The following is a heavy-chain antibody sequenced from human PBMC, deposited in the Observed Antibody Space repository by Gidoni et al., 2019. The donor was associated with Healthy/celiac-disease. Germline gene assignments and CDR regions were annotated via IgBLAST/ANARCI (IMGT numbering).Heavy chain of an antibody. CDR1: GGSISRGGYY. Sequence: QVQLQESGPGLVKPSQTLSLTCTVSGGSISRGGYYWSWIRQHPGKGLEWIGYIYYSGSTYYNPSLKSRVTISVDTSKNQFSLKLSSVTAADTAVYYCARRSPYCSSTSCSPPYFDYWGQGTLVTVSS. CDR2: IYYSGST. D-gene: IGHD2-2*01. J-gene: IGHJ4*02. CDR3: ARRSPYCSSTSCSPPYFDY. V-gene: IGHV4-31*03.